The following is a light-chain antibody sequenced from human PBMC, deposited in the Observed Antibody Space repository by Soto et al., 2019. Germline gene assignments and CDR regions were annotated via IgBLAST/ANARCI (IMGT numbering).Light chain of an antibody. CDR2: DVS. J-gene: IGLJ1*01. V-gene: IGLV2-14*01. CDR3: SSYTSSRTLYV. CDR1: SSDVGGYNY. Sequence: QSVLTQPASVSGSPGQSITISCTGTSSDVGGYNYVSWYQQHPGKAPKLMIYDVSNRPSGVSNRFSGSKSGNTASLTISELQAEDEADYYCSSYTSSRTLYVFGTGTKVTVL.